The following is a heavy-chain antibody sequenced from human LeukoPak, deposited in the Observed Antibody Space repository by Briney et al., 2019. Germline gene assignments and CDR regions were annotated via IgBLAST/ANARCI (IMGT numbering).Heavy chain of an antibody. CDR1: GESFTTYY. CDR3: ARRLTAITLHFGYFDY. CDR2: INHSGST. J-gene: IGHJ4*02. V-gene: IGHV4-34*01. Sequence: SETLSLTCAVYGESFTTYYWSWIRQPPGKGLEWIGEINHSGSTNYNPSLKSRVTISVDTSKNQFSLKLSSVTAADTAVYYCARRLTAITLHFGYFDYWGQGTLVTVSS. D-gene: IGHD2-21*02.